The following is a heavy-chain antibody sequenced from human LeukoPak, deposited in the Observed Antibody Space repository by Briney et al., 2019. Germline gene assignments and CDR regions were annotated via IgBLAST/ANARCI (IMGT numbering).Heavy chain of an antibody. J-gene: IGHJ6*03. D-gene: IGHD1-26*01. Sequence: GTSVKVSCKASGYTFTSYGISWVRHAPGQGLEWMGWISAYNGNTNYAQKLQGRVTMTTDTSTSTAYMELRSLRSDDTAVYYCARVDGATWDYYYYMDVWGKGTTVTVSS. CDR1: GYTFTSYG. V-gene: IGHV1-18*01. CDR3: ARVDGATWDYYYYMDV. CDR2: ISAYNGNT.